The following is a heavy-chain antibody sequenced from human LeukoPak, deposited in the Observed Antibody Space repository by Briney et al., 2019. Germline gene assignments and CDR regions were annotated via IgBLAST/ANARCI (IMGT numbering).Heavy chain of an antibody. Sequence: GGSLRLSCAASGFTFSTCSMKWVRQAPGKALEWVSSISGSSYHIYYADSVKGRFTISRDNANNLLYLQMNSLRAEDTAVYYCAKDRFRYCSGGSCYPNWFDPWGQGTLVTVSS. J-gene: IGHJ5*02. CDR3: AKDRFRYCSGGSCYPNWFDP. V-gene: IGHV3-21*01. D-gene: IGHD2-15*01. CDR2: ISGSSYHI. CDR1: GFTFSTCS.